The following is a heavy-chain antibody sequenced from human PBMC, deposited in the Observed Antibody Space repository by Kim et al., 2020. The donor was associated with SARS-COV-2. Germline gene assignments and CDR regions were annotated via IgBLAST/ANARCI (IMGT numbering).Heavy chain of an antibody. D-gene: IGHD2-15*01. J-gene: IGHJ4*02. Sequence: ADYVKGRFTISRDNAKNTLYLQMNSLRAEDTAVYYCAKIPYTVVTAYFDYWGQGTLVTVSS. CDR3: AKIPYTVVTAYFDY. V-gene: IGHV3-23*01.